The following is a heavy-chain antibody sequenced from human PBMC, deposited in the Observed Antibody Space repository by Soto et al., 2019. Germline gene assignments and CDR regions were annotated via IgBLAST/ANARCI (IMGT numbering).Heavy chain of an antibody. CDR2: IYYSGST. J-gene: IGHJ4*02. Sequence: PSETLSLTCTVSDGSSSSGGYYWSWIRQHPGKGLEWIGYIYYSGSTYYNPSLKSRVTISVDTSKNQFSLKLSSVTAADTAVYYCAGSFGVAAAGPFDYWGQGTLVTSPQ. D-gene: IGHD6-13*01. CDR3: AGSFGVAAAGPFDY. V-gene: IGHV4-31*03. CDR1: DGSSSSGGYY.